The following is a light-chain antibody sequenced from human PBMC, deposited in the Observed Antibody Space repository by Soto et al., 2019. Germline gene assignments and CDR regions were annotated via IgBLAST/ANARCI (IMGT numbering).Light chain of an antibody. CDR3: QQYYSTLLT. CDR1: QSVLYSSNNKNY. V-gene: IGKV4-1*01. J-gene: IGKJ4*01. CDR2: WAS. Sequence: DIVMTQSQDSLAVSLGERATINCKSSQSVLYSSNNKNYLAWYQQKPGQPPKLLIYWASTRESGVPDRFSGSGSGTDFPLTISSLQAEDVAVYYCQQYYSTLLTFGGGTKVEIK.